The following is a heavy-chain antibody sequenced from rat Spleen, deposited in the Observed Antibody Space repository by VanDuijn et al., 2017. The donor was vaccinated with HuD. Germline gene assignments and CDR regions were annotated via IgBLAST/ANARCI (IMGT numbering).Heavy chain of an antibody. D-gene: IGHD1-12*02. CDR2: INSAGST. Sequence: EVQLQESGPGLVKPSQSLSLTCSVTGYSITSNYWGWIRKFPGSKLEWMGYINSAGSTNYNPSLESRISITRDTSKNQFFLQVNSVTTEDTATYYCARSDGTHYYLPFIYWGQGALVTVSS. CDR3: ARSDGTHYYLPFIY. CDR1: GYSITSNY. J-gene: IGHJ3*01. V-gene: IGHV3-3*01.